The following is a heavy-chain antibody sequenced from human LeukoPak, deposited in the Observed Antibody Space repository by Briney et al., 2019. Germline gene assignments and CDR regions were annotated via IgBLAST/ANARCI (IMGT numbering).Heavy chain of an antibody. CDR2: IYYSGST. CDR3: ARLTGCTSCYSSWFDP. J-gene: IGHJ5*02. Sequence: PSETLSLTCTVSGGSISSSSYYWGWIRQPPGKGLEWIGSIYYSGSTYYNPSLKSRVTISVDTSKNQFSLKLSSVTAADTAVYYCARLTGCTSCYSSWFDPWGQGTLVTVSS. V-gene: IGHV4-39*07. CDR1: GGSISSSSYY. D-gene: IGHD2-2*01.